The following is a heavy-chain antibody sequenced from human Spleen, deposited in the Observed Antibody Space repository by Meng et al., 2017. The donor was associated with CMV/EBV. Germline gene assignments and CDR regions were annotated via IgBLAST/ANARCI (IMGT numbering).Heavy chain of an antibody. CDR1: DGSVSSDNYY. Sequence: LRLSCTVSDGSVSSDNYYWSWIRQYPGKGLEWIGYIYYSGSTYYNPSLKSRVTISINTSKNQFSLKLNAVTAADTAVYYCARDYSSSSKGMDVWGQGTTVTVSS. D-gene: IGHD6-6*01. CDR3: ARDYSSSSKGMDV. CDR2: IYYSGST. J-gene: IGHJ6*02. V-gene: IGHV4-31*03.